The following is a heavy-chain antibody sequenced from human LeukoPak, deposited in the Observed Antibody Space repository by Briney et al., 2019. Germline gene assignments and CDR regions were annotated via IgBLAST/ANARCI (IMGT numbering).Heavy chain of an antibody. CDR3: ARDRLSGGSGSYYIDY. J-gene: IGHJ4*02. Sequence: ASVKVSCKASGYTFTGYYMHWVRQAPGQGLEWMGWINPNSGGTNYVQNFQGRVTMTTDTSTSTAYMELRSLRSDDTAVYYCARDRLSGGSGSYYIDYWGQGTLVTVSS. D-gene: IGHD3-10*01. V-gene: IGHV1-2*02. CDR1: GYTFTGYY. CDR2: INPNSGGT.